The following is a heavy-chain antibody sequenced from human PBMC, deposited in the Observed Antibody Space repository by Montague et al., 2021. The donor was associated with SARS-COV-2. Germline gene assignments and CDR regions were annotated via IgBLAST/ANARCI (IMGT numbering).Heavy chain of an antibody. D-gene: IGHD3-22*01. Sequence: TLSLTCTVSGGSISSGSYYWTWIRQPAGKGLEWIGRIYTSGSANYNASLKSRVTISLDTSKNQFSLKLSSVTAADTAVYYCARDRERYDASDYSGVYYYGMDVWGQGTTVTVPS. CDR1: GGSISSGSYY. CDR3: ARDRERYDASDYSGVYYYGMDV. CDR2: IYTSGSA. J-gene: IGHJ6*02. V-gene: IGHV4-61*02.